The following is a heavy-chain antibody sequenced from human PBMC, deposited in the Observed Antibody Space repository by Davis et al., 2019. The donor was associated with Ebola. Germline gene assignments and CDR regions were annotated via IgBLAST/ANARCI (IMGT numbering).Heavy chain of an antibody. D-gene: IGHD3-3*01. CDR3: VRDLYYDFWSGYSSYYYYGMDV. CDR2: ISAHNGNT. V-gene: IGHV1-18*01. CDR1: GYTFSSYG. J-gene: IGHJ6*02. Sequence: AASVKVSCKASGYTFSSYGTTWVRQAPGQGLEWMGWISAHNGNTDYAQKFRGRVTITRDTSTSTVYMELSSLRSEDTAVYYCVRDLYYDFWSGYSSYYYYGMDVWGQGTTVTVSS.